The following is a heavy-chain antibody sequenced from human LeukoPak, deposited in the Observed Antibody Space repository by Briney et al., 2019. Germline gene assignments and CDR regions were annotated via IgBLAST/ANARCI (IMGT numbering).Heavy chain of an antibody. CDR1: GFTFSSYA. V-gene: IGHV3-23*01. CDR2: ISGSGGST. D-gene: IGHD5-18*01. CDR3: AKELYSYGKVGYYFDY. Sequence: GGSLRLSCAASGFTFSSYAMHWVRQAPGKGLEWVSAISGSGGSTYYADSVKGRFTISRDNSKNTLYLQMNSLRAEDTAVYYCAKELYSYGKVGYYFDYWGQGTLVTVSS. J-gene: IGHJ4*02.